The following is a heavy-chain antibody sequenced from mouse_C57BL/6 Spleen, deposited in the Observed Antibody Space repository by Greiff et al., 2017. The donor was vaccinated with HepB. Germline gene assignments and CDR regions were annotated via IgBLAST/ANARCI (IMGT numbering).Heavy chain of an antibody. J-gene: IGHJ3*01. CDR3: ARHEEEGAWFAY. V-gene: IGHV1-62-2*01. CDR1: GYTFTEYT. Sequence: VHLVESGAELVKPGASVKLSCKASGYTFTEYTIHWVKQRSGQGLEWIGWFYPGSGSIKYNEKFKDKATLTADKSSSTVYMELSRLTSEDSAVYFCARHEEEGAWFAYWGQGTLVTVSA. CDR2: FYPGSGSI.